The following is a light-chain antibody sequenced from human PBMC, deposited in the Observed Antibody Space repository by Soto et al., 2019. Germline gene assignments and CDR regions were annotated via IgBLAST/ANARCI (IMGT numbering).Light chain of an antibody. CDR3: QQYYNTPWT. J-gene: IGKJ1*01. V-gene: IGKV3-15*01. Sequence: DIVMTQSPATLSVSPGERATLSCRASQSVSSNLAWYQQKPGQAPRLLIYGASTRATGIPGRFSGSGSGTDFTLTISSLQAEDVAVYYCQQYYNTPWTFGQGTRWIS. CDR1: QSVSSN. CDR2: GAS.